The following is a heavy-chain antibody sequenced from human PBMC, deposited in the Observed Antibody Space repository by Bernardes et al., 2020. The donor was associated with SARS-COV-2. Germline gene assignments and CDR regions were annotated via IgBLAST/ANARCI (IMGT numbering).Heavy chain of an antibody. CDR1: GFTFRSYW. D-gene: IGHD3-22*01. CDR3: ARDDDSSGDYYPHGDYYYCMDV. J-gene: IGHJ6*02. V-gene: IGHV3-7*01. Sequence: VGSLILSCAASGFTFRSYWMSWVRQAPGQGLEWVANIKQDGSEKYYVDSVKGRFTISRDNAKNSLYLQMNSLRAEDTAVYYCARDDDSSGDYYPHGDYYYCMDVWGPGTTVTVTS. CDR2: IKQDGSEK.